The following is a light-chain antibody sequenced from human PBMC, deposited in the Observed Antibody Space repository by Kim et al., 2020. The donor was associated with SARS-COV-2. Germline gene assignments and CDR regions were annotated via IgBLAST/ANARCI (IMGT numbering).Light chain of an antibody. CDR1: SNDVGGYNY. J-gene: IGLJ2*01. CDR2: DVS. Sequence: QSAPTQPRSVSGSPGQSVTISCTGTSNDVGGYNYVSWYQQHPGKAPKLMIYDVSNRPSGVPDRFSGSKSGNTASLTISGLQPEDEADYYCCSYAGSYTLFGGGTRLTVL. V-gene: IGLV2-11*01. CDR3: CSYAGSYTL.